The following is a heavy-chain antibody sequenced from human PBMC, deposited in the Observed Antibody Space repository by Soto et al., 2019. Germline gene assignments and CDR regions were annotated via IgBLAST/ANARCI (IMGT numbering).Heavy chain of an antibody. D-gene: IGHD2-8*01. CDR1: GLTFSAYG. J-gene: IGHJ3*02. CDR3: AKASHCNKGRCSLGLIGDRAFDI. V-gene: IGHV3-30*18. Sequence: QARLVESGGGVVQPGRSLRLSCEASGLTFSAYGMHWVRQAPGKGLEWVATISYDGSKKYFGDSVKGRFTISRDNSKSTLYPDINRLRTEDTAVYYCAKASHCNKGRCSLGLIGDRAFDIWGQGTMVTVSS. CDR2: ISYDGSKK.